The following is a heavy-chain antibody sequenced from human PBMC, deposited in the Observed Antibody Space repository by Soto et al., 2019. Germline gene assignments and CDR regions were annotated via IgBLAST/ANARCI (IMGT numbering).Heavy chain of an antibody. CDR1: GFTFSSFW. Sequence: PGGSLRLLCAASGFTFSSFWMHWVRQAPGKGLVWVSRINSDGSSTSYAGSVKGRFTISRDNAKNTLYLQMNSLRAEDTAVYYCVRTSLVVAAATREDYWGQGTLVTVS. J-gene: IGHJ4*02. CDR3: VRTSLVVAAATREDY. D-gene: IGHD2-15*01. CDR2: INSDGSST. V-gene: IGHV3-74*01.